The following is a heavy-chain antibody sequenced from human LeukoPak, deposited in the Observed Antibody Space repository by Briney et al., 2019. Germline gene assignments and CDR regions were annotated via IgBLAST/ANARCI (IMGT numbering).Heavy chain of an antibody. V-gene: IGHV3-53*04. CDR1: GFTVSSNY. Sequence: GGSLRLSCAASGFTVSSNYMSWVRQAPGKGLEWVSVIYSGGSTYYADSVKGRFTISRHNSKNTLYLQMNSLRAEDTAVYYCARAPGYSSSWYYYGMDVWGQGTTVTVSS. CDR3: ARAPGYSSSWYYYGMDV. D-gene: IGHD6-13*01. J-gene: IGHJ6*02. CDR2: IYSGGST.